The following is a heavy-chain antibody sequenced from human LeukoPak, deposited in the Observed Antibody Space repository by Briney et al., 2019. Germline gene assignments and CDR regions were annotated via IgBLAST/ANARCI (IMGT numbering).Heavy chain of an antibody. CDR3: SWSGEAD. CDR1: GFSFRSYW. Sequence: GGSLRLSCAASGFSFRSYWMTWVRWAPGKGLEWVADIKKDGSERYYVDSVKGRFTISRDNAKNSVFLQMNSLRVEDTAVYYCSWSGEADWGQGTLVTVSS. V-gene: IGHV3-7*01. J-gene: IGHJ4*02. D-gene: IGHD3-3*01. CDR2: IKKDGSER.